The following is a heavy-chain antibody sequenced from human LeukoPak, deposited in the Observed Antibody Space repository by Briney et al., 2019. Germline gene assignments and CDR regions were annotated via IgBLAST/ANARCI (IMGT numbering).Heavy chain of an antibody. J-gene: IGHJ4*02. V-gene: IGHV1-46*01. D-gene: IGHD3-22*01. CDR2: IIPSGGSA. CDR1: GYTFTRYY. Sequence: ASVKVSCKASGYTFTRYYMHWVRQAPGQGLEWMGVIIPSGGSARYAQKFQGRVTMTRDTSTSTVYMEVSSLRSEDTAVYYCARLADYDSSGYLSYWGQGTLVTVSS. CDR3: ARLADYDSSGYLSY.